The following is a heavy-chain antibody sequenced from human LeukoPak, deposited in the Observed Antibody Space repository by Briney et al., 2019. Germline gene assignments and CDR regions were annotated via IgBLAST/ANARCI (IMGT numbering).Heavy chain of an antibody. V-gene: IGHV3-74*01. CDR1: GFTFSSYW. Sequence: GGSLRLSCAASGFTFSSYWMHWVRQAPGKGLVWVSRINTDGSITNYADSVKGRFSISRDNAKNTLYLQMSSLRAEDTAVHYCARDRGPRTGFMVREAYDYWGQGTLVTVSS. CDR3: ARDRGPRTGFMVREAYDY. CDR2: INTDGSIT. D-gene: IGHD3-10*01. J-gene: IGHJ4*02.